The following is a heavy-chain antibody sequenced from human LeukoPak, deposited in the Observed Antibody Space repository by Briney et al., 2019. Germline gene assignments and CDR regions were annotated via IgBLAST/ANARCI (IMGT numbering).Heavy chain of an antibody. CDR3: ARPAVAGTYHYGMDV. CDR1: GYSFTSYW. V-gene: IGHV5-51*01. D-gene: IGHD6-19*01. J-gene: IGHJ6*02. Sequence: GESLKISCKGSGYSFTSYWIAWVRQMPGKGLEWMGIIYPGDSDTTYSPSFQGQVTISADKSTSTAYLQWSSLKASDAATYYRARPAVAGTYHYGMDVWGQGTTVTVSS. CDR2: IYPGDSDT.